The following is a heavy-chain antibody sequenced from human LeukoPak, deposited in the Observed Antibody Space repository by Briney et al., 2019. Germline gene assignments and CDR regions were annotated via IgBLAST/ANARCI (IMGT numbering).Heavy chain of an antibody. Sequence: PGGSLRLSCVASGITFSSYSMNWVRQAPGKGLEWVSYISSFSGTINYADSVKGRFTISRDNAKNSLYLQMNSLRAEDTAVYYCARADYGDAEFDYWGQGTLVTVSS. CDR2: ISSFSGTI. J-gene: IGHJ4*02. CDR1: GITFSSYS. D-gene: IGHD4-17*01. CDR3: ARADYGDAEFDY. V-gene: IGHV3-48*01.